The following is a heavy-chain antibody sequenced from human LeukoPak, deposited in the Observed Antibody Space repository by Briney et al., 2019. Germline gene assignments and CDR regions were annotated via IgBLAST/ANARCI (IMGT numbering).Heavy chain of an antibody. CDR3: ARQGPLTTAVTTRTNPFDY. CDR1: GGSISSYY. V-gene: IGHV4-59*01. D-gene: IGHD4-11*01. J-gene: IGHJ4*02. Sequence: PSETLSLTCTVSGGSISSYYWSWIRQPPGKGLEWIGYIYYSGSTNYNPSLYSRVTISVDTSKKQFSLKLSSVTAADTAVYYCARQGPLTTAVTTRTNPFDYWGQGTLVTVSS. CDR2: IYYSGST.